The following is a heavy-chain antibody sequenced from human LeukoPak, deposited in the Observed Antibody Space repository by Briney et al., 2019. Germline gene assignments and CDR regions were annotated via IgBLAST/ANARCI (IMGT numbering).Heavy chain of an antibody. Sequence: ASVKVSCKASDYTFTGYGINWVRQAPGQGLEWMGWMNPNSGNTGYAQKFQGRVTITRNTSISTAYMELSSLRSEDTAVYYCAGQDSSSWYGFDYWGQGTLVTVSS. D-gene: IGHD6-13*01. CDR3: AGQDSSSWYGFDY. J-gene: IGHJ4*02. V-gene: IGHV1-8*03. CDR1: DYTFTGYG. CDR2: MNPNSGNT.